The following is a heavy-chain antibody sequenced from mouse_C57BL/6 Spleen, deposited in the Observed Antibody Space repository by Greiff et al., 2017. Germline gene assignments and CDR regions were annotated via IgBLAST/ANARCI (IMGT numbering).Heavy chain of an antibody. J-gene: IGHJ1*03. Sequence: QVQLQQPGAELVMPGASVKLSCKASGYTFTSYWMHWVKQRPGQGLEWIGEIDPSDSYTNYNQKFKGKSTLTVDKSSSTAYMQLSSLTSEDSAVYYGARRGYDGGYWYFDVGGTGTTVTVSS. CDR3: ARRGYDGGYWYFDV. V-gene: IGHV1-69*01. D-gene: IGHD2-2*01. CDR2: IDPSDSYT. CDR1: GYTFTSYW.